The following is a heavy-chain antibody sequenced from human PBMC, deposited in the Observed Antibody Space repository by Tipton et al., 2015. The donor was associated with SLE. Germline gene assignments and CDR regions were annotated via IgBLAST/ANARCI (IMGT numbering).Heavy chain of an antibody. D-gene: IGHD3-3*01. Sequence: TLSLTCTVSGDSISSSAYYWGWVRQPPGKGLEWIGTIFYSGSTYYNPSLESRVTISVDTSKNQFSLKLSSVTAADTAVDYCARVGEPNHYDFWSGYQDMYFDLCGPVTLVTVSS. V-gene: IGHV4-39*07. J-gene: IGHJ2*01. CDR1: GDSISSSAYY. CDR2: IFYSGST. CDR3: ARVGEPNHYDFWSGYQDMYFDL.